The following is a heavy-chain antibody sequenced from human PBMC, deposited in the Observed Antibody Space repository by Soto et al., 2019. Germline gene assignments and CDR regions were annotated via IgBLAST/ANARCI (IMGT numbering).Heavy chain of an antibody. CDR1: GGTFSIYA. CDR2: IIPIFGTA. Sequence: SVKVSCKASGGTFSIYAISWVLQAPGQGLEWMGGIIPIFGTANYAQKFQGRVTITADESTSTAYMELSSLRSEDTAVYYCARDYCSGGSCYSNWFDPWGQGTLVTVSS. J-gene: IGHJ5*02. V-gene: IGHV1-69*13. CDR3: ARDYCSGGSCYSNWFDP. D-gene: IGHD2-15*01.